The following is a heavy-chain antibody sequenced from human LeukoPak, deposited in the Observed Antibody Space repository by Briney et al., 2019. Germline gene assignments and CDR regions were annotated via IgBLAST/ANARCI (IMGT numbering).Heavy chain of an antibody. V-gene: IGHV3-23*01. J-gene: IGHJ4*02. CDR1: GFTFSTTA. CDR2: FGGTGDI. Sequence: GGSLRLSCAASGFTFSTTAMAWVRQAPGKGLELVSGFGGTGDIHYADSVRGRFTISRDDSKGILYLQMDSLRAEDTAVYYCAKDVLRWAFDYWGQGTLVTVSS. CDR3: AKDVLRWAFDY. D-gene: IGHD3-16*01.